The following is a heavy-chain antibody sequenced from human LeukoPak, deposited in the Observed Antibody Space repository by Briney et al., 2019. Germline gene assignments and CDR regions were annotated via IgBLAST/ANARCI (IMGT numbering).Heavy chain of an antibody. V-gene: IGHV3-11*04. CDR3: ASTRSGYYGGYYFDY. J-gene: IGHJ4*02. CDR1: GFSFGDYE. D-gene: IGHD3-3*01. Sequence: GGSLRLSCAASGFSFGDYEMNWVRQAPGKGLEWLSHIDISGNTIYYADSVKGRFTISRDNAKNSLYLQMNSLRAEDTAVYYCASTRSGYYGGYYFDYWGQGTLVTVSS. CDR2: IDISGNTI.